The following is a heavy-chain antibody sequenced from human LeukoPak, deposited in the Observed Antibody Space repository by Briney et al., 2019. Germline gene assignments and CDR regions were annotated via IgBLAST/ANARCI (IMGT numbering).Heavy chain of an antibody. Sequence: ASVKVSCKASGYTFTRYYMHWVRQAPGQGLECMGIINPSGGSTIYAQNFQGRVTMTRDMSTSTVYMELSSLRSEDTAVYYCARDPGEYSSSHLFDSWGQGTLVTVSS. D-gene: IGHD6-6*01. CDR1: GYTFTRYY. V-gene: IGHV1-46*01. J-gene: IGHJ4*02. CDR2: INPSGGST. CDR3: ARDPGEYSSSHLFDS.